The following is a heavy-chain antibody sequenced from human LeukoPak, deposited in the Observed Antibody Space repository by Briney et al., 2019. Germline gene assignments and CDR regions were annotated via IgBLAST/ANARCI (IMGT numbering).Heavy chain of an antibody. CDR1: GGTFSSYA. J-gene: IGHJ4*02. V-gene: IGHV1-69*13. CDR3: ARGASYDIVYYFDY. CDR2: IIPIFGTA. Sequence: GASVKVSCKASGGTFSSYAISWVRQAPGQGLEWMGGIIPIFGTANYAQKFQGRVTITADESTSTAYMELSSLRSEDTGVYYCARGASYDIVYYFDYWGQGTLVTVSS. D-gene: IGHD2-15*01.